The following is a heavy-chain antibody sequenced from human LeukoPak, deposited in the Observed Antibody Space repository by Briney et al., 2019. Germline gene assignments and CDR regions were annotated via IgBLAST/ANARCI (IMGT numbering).Heavy chain of an antibody. Sequence: PSETLSLTCTVSGGSISSGSYYWSWIRQPAGKGLEWIGRIYTSGSTNYNPSLKSRVTMSVDTSKNQFSLKLSSVTAADTAVYYCARDRGRGGVLDYWGQGTLVTVSS. J-gene: IGHJ4*02. CDR2: IYTSGST. V-gene: IGHV4-61*02. CDR1: GGSISSGSYY. CDR3: ARDRGRGGVLDY. D-gene: IGHD5-24*01.